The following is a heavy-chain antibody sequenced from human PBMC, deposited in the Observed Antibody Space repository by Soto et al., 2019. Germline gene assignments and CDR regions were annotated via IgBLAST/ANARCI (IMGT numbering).Heavy chain of an antibody. CDR2: INPYNGNT. CDR1: GYTFDTYS. Sequence: VQLVQSGAEVKKPGASVKISCKASGYTFDTYSMTWVRQAPGQGLEWMAWINPYNGNTHYSQKAQGRVSVTTVTSTSTVYMELRSLRSDDTAVYYCAGDVLSNSPYLDFWGQGTLVTVSS. CDR3: AGDVLSNSPYLDF. D-gene: IGHD1-1*01. J-gene: IGHJ4*02. V-gene: IGHV1-18*04.